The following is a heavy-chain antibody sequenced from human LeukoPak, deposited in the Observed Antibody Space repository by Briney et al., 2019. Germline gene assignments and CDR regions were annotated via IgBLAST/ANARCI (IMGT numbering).Heavy chain of an antibody. CDR1: GFTFSSYD. Sequence: GGSLKLSCEASGFTFSSYDMHWVRQAPGQGLEWVGIISRSGSSTSYAGKVQGRFTITRDTSKSTVYLELSSLRSEDTAVYYCARDQLGSYGVGYWGQGTLVTVSS. V-gene: IGHV1-46*01. D-gene: IGHD5-18*01. CDR2: ISRSGSST. J-gene: IGHJ4*02. CDR3: ARDQLGSYGVGY.